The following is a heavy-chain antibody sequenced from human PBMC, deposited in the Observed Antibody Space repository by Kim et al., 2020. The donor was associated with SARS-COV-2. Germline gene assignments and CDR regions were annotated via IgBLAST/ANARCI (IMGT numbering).Heavy chain of an antibody. CDR1: GFSIDNYV. V-gene: IGHV3-23*01. Sequence: GGSLRLSCAASGFSIDNYVMTWVRQAPGKGLEWASSITHRGASTFHADSVKGRFIISRDNSRNTVYLQMNSLRVEDAAVYYCARNALNSYGSGAEAFDIWGQGTLVAVSS. CDR2: ITHRGAST. CDR3: ARNALNSYGSGAEAFDI. J-gene: IGHJ3*02. D-gene: IGHD3-10*01.